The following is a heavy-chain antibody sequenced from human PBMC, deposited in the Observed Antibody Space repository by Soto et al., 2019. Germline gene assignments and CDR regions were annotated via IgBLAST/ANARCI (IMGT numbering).Heavy chain of an antibody. J-gene: IGHJ4*02. Sequence: EVQLVESGGGLVQPGGSLRLSCAGSGFIFGNFWMTWVRQAPGKGLEWVANIKQDGSEKYYVDSVKGRFTISRDNVKNSLYLQMNSLRSEYTAVYYCARGTGGATSSGKDQFDYWGQGTLVPVSS. D-gene: IGHD1-26*01. CDR1: GFIFGNFW. CDR3: ARGTGGATSSGKDQFDY. CDR2: IKQDGSEK. V-gene: IGHV3-7*01.